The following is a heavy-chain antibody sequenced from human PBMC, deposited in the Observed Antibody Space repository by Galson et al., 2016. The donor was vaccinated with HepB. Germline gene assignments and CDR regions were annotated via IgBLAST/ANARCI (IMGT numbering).Heavy chain of an antibody. D-gene: IGHD2-15*01. J-gene: IGHJ5*02. Sequence: SVKVSCKASGGTFSSFAISWVRQAPGQGLEWMGGTIPIFGTPIYAQKFQGRVTITADDSTRVAHMELRTLTSDDTAVYYCARSPGYCSGGRCRPTWFAPWGQGTLVTVSS. V-gene: IGHV1-69*13. CDR2: TIPIFGTP. CDR1: GGTFSSFA. CDR3: ARSPGYCSGGRCRPTWFAP.